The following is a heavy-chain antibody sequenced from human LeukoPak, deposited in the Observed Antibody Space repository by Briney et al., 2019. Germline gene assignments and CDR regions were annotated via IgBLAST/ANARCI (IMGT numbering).Heavy chain of an antibody. CDR1: GFTFSRYG. D-gene: IGHD4-11*01. CDR2: IWSDGTNT. Sequence: PGGSLRLSCGTSGFTFSRYGMHWVCQAPGKGLEWVAVIWSDGTNTYYGDPVKGRFTISRDNFQRTVYLQMNSLRAEDTAVYYCAKDAQRGFDYSNSLDKWGQGTQVTVSS. V-gene: IGHV3-33*06. J-gene: IGHJ4*02. CDR3: AKDAQRGFDYSNSLDK.